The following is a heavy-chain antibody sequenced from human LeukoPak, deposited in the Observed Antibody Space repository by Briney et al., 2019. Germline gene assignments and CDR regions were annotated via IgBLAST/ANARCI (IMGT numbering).Heavy chain of an antibody. CDR1: GFTFSNAW. V-gene: IGHV3-15*01. CDR3: TTDWEYDFWSGSAGTDY. J-gene: IGHJ4*02. Sequence: GGSLRLSRAASGFTFSNAWMSWVRQAPGKGLEWVGRIKSKTDGGTTDYAAPVKGRFTISRDDSKNTLYLQMNSLKTEDTAVYYCTTDWEYDFWSGSAGTDYWGQGTLVTVSS. D-gene: IGHD3-3*01. CDR2: IKSKTDGGTT.